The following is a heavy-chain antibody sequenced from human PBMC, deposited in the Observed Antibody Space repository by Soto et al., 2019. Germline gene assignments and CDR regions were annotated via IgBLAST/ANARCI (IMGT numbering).Heavy chain of an antibody. D-gene: IGHD2-2*02. Sequence: EVHLVESGGAVVRPGGSLRLSCAASGFTFDDYAMSWVRQAPGKGREWVAAINWNGGSTTYADSLKGRFTISRDNAKNSLHLQISSLRAEDTALYYCARCSSTSCYIMASFDYWGQGTLVTVSS. V-gene: IGHV3-20*04. J-gene: IGHJ4*02. CDR1: GFTFDDYA. CDR3: ARCSSTSCYIMASFDY. CDR2: INWNGGST.